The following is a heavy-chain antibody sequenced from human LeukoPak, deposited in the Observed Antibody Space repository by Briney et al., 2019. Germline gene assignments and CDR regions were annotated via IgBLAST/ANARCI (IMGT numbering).Heavy chain of an antibody. J-gene: IGHJ4*02. CDR1: GYSFTNYW. CDR3: ARPSGGIYDSSGYYRYYFDY. D-gene: IGHD3-22*01. Sequence: RGESLKISCKGSGYSFTNYWIGWVRQMPGKGLEWMGIIYPGDSDTRYSPSFQGQVTISADKSISTAYLQWSSLKASDTAMYYCARPSGGIYDSSGYYRYYFDYWGQGTLVTVSS. V-gene: IGHV5-51*01. CDR2: IYPGDSDT.